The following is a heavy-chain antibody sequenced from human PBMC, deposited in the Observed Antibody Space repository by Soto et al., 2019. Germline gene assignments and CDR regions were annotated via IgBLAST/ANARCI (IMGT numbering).Heavy chain of an antibody. J-gene: IGHJ6*02. CDR3: ARDRGMDSGIFGVPTSDAMDV. CDR2: ISYDGSNK. V-gene: IGHV3-30-3*01. CDR1: GFTFSNYA. Sequence: GGSLRLSCAASGFTFSNYAMHWVRQAPGKGLEWVAVISYDGSNKYYADSVKGRFTISRDNSKNTLYLQMNSLTTEDTAVYYCARDRGMDSGIFGVPTSDAMDVWGQGTTVTVSS. D-gene: IGHD3-3*01.